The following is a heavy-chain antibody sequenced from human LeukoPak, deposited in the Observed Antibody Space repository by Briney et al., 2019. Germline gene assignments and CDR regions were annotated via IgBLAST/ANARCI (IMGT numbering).Heavy chain of an antibody. CDR1: GFTFGDYT. Sequence: GGSLRLSCTVSGFTFGDYTMSWFRQAPGKGREGVGFIRSKAYGGTTEYAASVKGRFTISRDDSKSIAYLQMNSLQSEDTAVYYCTRNMLGIAWFDPWGQGTLVTVSS. V-gene: IGHV3-49*03. J-gene: IGHJ5*02. CDR3: TRNMLGIAWFDP. CDR2: IRSKAYGGTT. D-gene: IGHD7-27*01.